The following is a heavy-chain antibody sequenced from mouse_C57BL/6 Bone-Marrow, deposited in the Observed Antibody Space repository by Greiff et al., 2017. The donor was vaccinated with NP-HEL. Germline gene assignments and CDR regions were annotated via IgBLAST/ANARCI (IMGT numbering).Heavy chain of an antibody. Sequence: VQLKQSGAELVRPGASVKLSCTASGFNIKDDYMHWVKQRPEQGLEWIGWIDPANGDTEYASKFQGKATITADPSSNTAYLQLSSLTSADTAVYYCTTFFAYWGQGTLVTVSA. CDR2: IDPANGDT. V-gene: IGHV14-4*01. J-gene: IGHJ3*01. CDR3: TTFFAY. CDR1: GFNIKDDY.